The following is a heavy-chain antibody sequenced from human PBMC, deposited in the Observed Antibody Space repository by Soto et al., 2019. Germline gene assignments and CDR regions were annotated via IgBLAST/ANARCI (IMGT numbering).Heavy chain of an antibody. CDR3: AAQYSSSWYSAGVVDP. J-gene: IGHJ5*02. V-gene: IGHV4-61*01. D-gene: IGHD6-13*01. Sequence: KSSETLSLTCSVSWGSVSDKTYYWSWIRQPPGKRLEWIGYVYYSGTTNYNPSLKSRVTISVDLSKNQFSLKLSSVTAADTAVYYCAAQYSSSWYSAGVVDPWGQGTLVTVSS. CDR1: WGSVSDKTYY. CDR2: VYYSGTT.